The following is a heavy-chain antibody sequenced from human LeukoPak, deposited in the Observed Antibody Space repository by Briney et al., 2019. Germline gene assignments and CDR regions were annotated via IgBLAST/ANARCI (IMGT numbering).Heavy chain of an antibody. CDR2: LYYSGST. D-gene: IGHD1-26*01. CDR3: ARTVSGDYYGMDV. Sequence: SETLSLTCTVSGGSISGYFWSWIRQPPGKGLELIGYLYYSGSTNYNPSLKSRVTVSVDTSKDQFSLRLSSVTAADTAVYYCARTVSGDYYGMDVWGQGTTVTVSS. V-gene: IGHV4-59*08. CDR1: GGSISGYF. J-gene: IGHJ6*02.